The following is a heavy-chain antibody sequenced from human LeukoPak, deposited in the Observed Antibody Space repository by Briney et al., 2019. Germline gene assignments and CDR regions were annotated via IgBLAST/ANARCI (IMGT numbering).Heavy chain of an antibody. J-gene: IGHJ4*02. V-gene: IGHV4-59*01. CDR2: SYYSGST. CDR3: ARDSSAHFDY. Sequence: SETLSLTCTVSGGSISSYYWSWIRQPPGKGLEWIGYSYYSGSTDYNPSLKSRVTISVDTSKNQFSLNLSSVTAADTAVYYCARDSSAHFDYWGQGTLVTVSS. CDR1: GGSISSYY.